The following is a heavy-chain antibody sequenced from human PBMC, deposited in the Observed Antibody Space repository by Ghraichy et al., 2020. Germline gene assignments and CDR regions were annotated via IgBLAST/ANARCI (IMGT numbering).Heavy chain of an antibody. CDR2: ISYDGSNK. CDR3: ARGLGYSGYDPFDWYFDL. V-gene: IGHV3-30-3*01. D-gene: IGHD5-12*01. J-gene: IGHJ2*01. Sequence: GGSLRLSCAASGFTFSSYAMHWVRQAPGKGLEWVAVISYDGSNKYYADSVKGRFTISRDNSKNTLYLQMNSLRAEDTAVYYCARGLGYSGYDPFDWYFDLWGRGTLVTVSS. CDR1: GFTFSSYA.